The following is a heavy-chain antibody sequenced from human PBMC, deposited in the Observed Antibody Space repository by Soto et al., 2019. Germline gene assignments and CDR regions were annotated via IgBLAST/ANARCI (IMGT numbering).Heavy chain of an antibody. V-gene: IGHV1-18*01. CDR2: ISPYDDNT. D-gene: IGHD3-22*01. CDR3: AREGYYDSSGSRNYHYYGMDV. J-gene: IGHJ6*02. Sequence: QVQVVQSGGEVKEPGASVRVSCKTSGYIFTSYGITWVRQAPRQGLEWLGWISPYDDNTNYAQNLQGRVRMSTDTSTRTAYMELRNLRSDDTAVYYCAREGYYDSSGSRNYHYYGMDVWGQGTTITVS. CDR1: GYIFTSYG.